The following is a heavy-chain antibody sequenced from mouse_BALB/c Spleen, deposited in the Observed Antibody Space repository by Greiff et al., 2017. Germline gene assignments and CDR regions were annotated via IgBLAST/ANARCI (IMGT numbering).Heavy chain of an antibody. D-gene: IGHD1-1*01. V-gene: IGHV1-18*01. CDR3: AILLRRIYYAMDY. CDR2: INPNNGGT. Sequence: VQLQQSGLELVKPGASVKIPCKASGYTFTDYNMDWVKQSHGKSLEWIGDINPNNGGTIYNQKFKGKATLTVDKSSSTAYMELRSLTSEDTAVYYCAILLRRIYYAMDYWGQGTSVTVSS. CDR1: GYTFTDYN. J-gene: IGHJ4*01.